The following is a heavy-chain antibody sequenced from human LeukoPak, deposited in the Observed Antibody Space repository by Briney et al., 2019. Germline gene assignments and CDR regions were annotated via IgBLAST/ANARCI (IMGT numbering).Heavy chain of an antibody. Sequence: GGSLRLSCAASGFTFSSSWMHWVRQAPGKGLIWVSRVNGDGTGTIYADSVKGRFTISRDNAKNTLYLQMNSLRAEDTAVYYCARYADGIFYWGQGTLATVSS. CDR3: ARYADGIFY. CDR1: GFTFSSSW. J-gene: IGHJ4*02. CDR2: VNGDGTGT. D-gene: IGHD1-14*01. V-gene: IGHV3-74*01.